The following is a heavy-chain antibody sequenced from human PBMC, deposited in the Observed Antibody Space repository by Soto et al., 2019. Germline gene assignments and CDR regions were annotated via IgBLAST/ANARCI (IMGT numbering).Heavy chain of an antibody. Sequence: GASVKVSCKASGYTFTDYFIHWVRQAPGQGLEWMGWISPNNGDRISAQKFQGRVTMTRDTSINTAYMELSRLRSDDMAVYYCVRGGESNTATHLKMPFDSWGQGTLVAVAS. V-gene: IGHV1-2*02. CDR2: ISPNNGDR. CDR3: VRGGESNTATHLKMPFDS. D-gene: IGHD3-16*01. J-gene: IGHJ4*02. CDR1: GYTFTDYF.